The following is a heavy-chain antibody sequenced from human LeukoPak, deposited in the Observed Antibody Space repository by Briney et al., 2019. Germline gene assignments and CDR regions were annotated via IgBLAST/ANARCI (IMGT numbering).Heavy chain of an antibody. D-gene: IGHD2-15*01. CDR2: INQRGSS. CDR3: ASSSPRIYYFDY. J-gene: IGHJ4*02. Sequence: SETLSLLCAVYGRSFSGYYWSWIRQPPGKGREGSGEINQRGSSNYNPSLKSRVTISVDTSKKQFSLKLSSVTAAETAVYYCASSSPRIYYFDYWGQGTLVTVSS. V-gene: IGHV4-34*01. CDR1: GRSFSGYY.